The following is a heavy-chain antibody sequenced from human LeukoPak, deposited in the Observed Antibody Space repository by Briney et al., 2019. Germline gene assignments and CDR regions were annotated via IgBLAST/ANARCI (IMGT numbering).Heavy chain of an antibody. CDR1: GGTFSSYA. V-gene: IGHV1-69*04. Sequence: SVKVSCRASGGTFSSYAISWVRQAPGQGLEWMGRIIPILGIANYAQKFQGRVTITADKSTSTAYMELSSLRSEDTAVYYCARLDEYGSGSYSDYWGQGTLVTVSS. J-gene: IGHJ4*02. CDR2: IIPILGIA. D-gene: IGHD3-10*01. CDR3: ARLDEYGSGSYSDY.